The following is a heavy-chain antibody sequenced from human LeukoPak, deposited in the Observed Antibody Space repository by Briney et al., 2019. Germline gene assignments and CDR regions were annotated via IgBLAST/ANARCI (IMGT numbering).Heavy chain of an antibody. D-gene: IGHD3-3*01. V-gene: IGHV4-39*07. J-gene: IGHJ5*02. CDR3: AREGFLWSGSLLAP. CDR2: IYYSGST. CDR1: GGSISSNGYY. Sequence: SETLSLTCSVSGGSISSNGYYWGWIRQPPGKGLEWIGSIYYSGSTFDNPSLKSRVTISVDKSRNQFSLKLSSVTAADTAVYYCAREGFLWSGSLLAPWGQGTLVTVSS.